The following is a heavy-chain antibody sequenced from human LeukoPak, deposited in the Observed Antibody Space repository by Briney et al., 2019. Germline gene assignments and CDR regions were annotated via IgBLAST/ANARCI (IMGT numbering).Heavy chain of an antibody. CDR2: ISSSSNYI. CDR3: ARDARLYYDSSGYYGGHFAY. J-gene: IGHJ4*02. D-gene: IGHD3-22*01. Sequence: GGSLRLSCAASGFTFSSYSMNWVRQAPGKGLEWVSSISSSSNYIYYADSVKGRFTISRDNAKNSLYLQMNSLRAEDTAVYYCARDARLYYDSSGYYGGHFAYCGQGTLVTVSS. CDR1: GFTFSSYS. V-gene: IGHV3-21*01.